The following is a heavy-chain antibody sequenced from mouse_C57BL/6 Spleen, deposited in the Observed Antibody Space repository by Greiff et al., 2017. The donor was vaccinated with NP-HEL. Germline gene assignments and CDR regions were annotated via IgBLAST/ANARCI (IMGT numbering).Heavy chain of an antibody. D-gene: IGHD3-2*02. Sequence: EVQGVESGGGLVKPGGSLKLSCAASGFTFSSYAMSWVRQTPEKRLEWVATISDGGSYTYYPDNVKGRFTISRDNAKNNLYLQMSHLKSEDTAMYYCARDSSGYVEGAWFAYWGQGTLVTVSA. CDR3: ARDSSGYVEGAWFAY. J-gene: IGHJ3*01. CDR1: GFTFSSYA. CDR2: ISDGGSYT. V-gene: IGHV5-4*01.